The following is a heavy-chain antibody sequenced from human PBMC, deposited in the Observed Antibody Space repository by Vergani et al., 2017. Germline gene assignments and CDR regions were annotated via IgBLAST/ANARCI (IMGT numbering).Heavy chain of an antibody. CDR3: AREGDLVAPIIAVAGTASFGGMDV. CDR2: IWYDGSNK. Sequence: QVQLVESGGGVVQPGRSLRLSCAASGFTFSSYGMHWVRQAPGKGLEWVAVIWYDGSNKYYADSVKGRFTISRDNSKNTLYLQMNSLRAEDTAVYYCAREGDLVAPIIAVAGTASFGGMDVWGQGTTVTVSS. D-gene: IGHD6-19*01. CDR1: GFTFSSYG. V-gene: IGHV3-33*01. J-gene: IGHJ6*02.